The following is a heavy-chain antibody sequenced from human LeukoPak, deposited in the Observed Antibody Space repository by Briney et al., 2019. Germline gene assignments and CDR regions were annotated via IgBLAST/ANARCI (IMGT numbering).Heavy chain of an antibody. CDR3: AREMATIVNQFDY. Sequence: ASVKVSCKASGYTFTGYYMHWVRQAPGQGLEWMGWINPNSGGTNYAQKFQGRVTMTRDTSISTAYMELRSLRSDDTAVYYCAREMATIVNQFDYWGQGTLVTVSS. CDR1: GYTFTGYY. CDR2: INPNSGGT. J-gene: IGHJ4*02. D-gene: IGHD5-24*01. V-gene: IGHV1-2*02.